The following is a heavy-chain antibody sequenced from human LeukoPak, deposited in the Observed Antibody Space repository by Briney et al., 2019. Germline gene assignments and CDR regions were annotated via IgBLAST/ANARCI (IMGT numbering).Heavy chain of an antibody. CDR1: GFTFSSYA. V-gene: IGHV3-23*01. CDR3: AKDVRVARFGESNAFDI. J-gene: IGHJ3*02. D-gene: IGHD3-10*02. CDR2: ISGSGGST. Sequence: GGSLRLSCAASGFTFSSYAMSWARHAPGKGLEWVSAISGSGGSTYYADSVKGRFTISRDNSKNTLYLQMNSLRAEDTAVYYCAKDVRVARFGESNAFDIWGQGTMVTVSS.